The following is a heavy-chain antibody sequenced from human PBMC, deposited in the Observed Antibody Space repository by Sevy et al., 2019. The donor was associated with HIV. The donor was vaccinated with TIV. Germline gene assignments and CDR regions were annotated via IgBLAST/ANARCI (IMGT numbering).Heavy chain of an antibody. CDR3: ARGFGTGSDGFGELLSDMDV. V-gene: IGHV3-48*03. J-gene: IGHJ6*03. CDR1: GFTFSGYE. Sequence: GGSLRLSCAASGFTFSGYEMNWVRQAPGKGLEWVSYISSSGSTIYYADSVKGRFTISRDNAKNSLYLQMNSLRAEDTAVYYCARGFGTGSDGFGELLSDMDVWGKGTTVTVSS. D-gene: IGHD3-10*01. CDR2: ISSSGSTI.